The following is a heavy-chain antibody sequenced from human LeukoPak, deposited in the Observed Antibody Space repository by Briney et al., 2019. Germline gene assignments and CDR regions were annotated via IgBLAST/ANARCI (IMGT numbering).Heavy chain of an antibody. J-gene: IGHJ5*02. D-gene: IGHD6-13*01. CDR1: GYTFTSYA. CDR3: ARASIAAAQGWFDP. Sequence: AASVKVSCKASGYTFTSYAMHWVRQAPGQRLEWMGWINAGNGNTKYSQKFQGRVTITRDTSASTAYMELSSLRSEDTAVYYCARASIAAAQGWFDPWGQGTLVTVSS. CDR2: INAGNGNT. V-gene: IGHV1-3*01.